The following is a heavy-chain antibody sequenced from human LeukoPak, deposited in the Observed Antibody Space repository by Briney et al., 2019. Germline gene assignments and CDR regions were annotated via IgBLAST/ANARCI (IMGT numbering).Heavy chain of an antibody. CDR2: ISYDGSNK. D-gene: IGHD1-26*01. J-gene: IGHJ3*02. V-gene: IGHV3-30*01. CDR1: GFTSSAYA. Sequence: PGTSLRLSCAASGFTSSAYAMHWVRQAPGKGLEWVAVISYDGSNKYYADSVKGRFTISGDKSKDTLYLQMKSLRPEDTAVYYCARGPGPIAGAKNPFDIWGQGTMVTVSS. CDR3: ARGPGPIAGAKNPFDI.